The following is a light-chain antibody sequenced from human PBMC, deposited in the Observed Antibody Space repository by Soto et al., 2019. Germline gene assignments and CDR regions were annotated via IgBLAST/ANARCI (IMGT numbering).Light chain of an antibody. J-gene: IGKJ3*01. CDR1: QSISSW. CDR2: KAS. CDR3: QQYNSYPFT. V-gene: IGKV1-5*03. Sequence: DIQMTQSPSTLSASVGDRVTITCRASQSISSWLAWYQQKPGKAPKLLIYKASTLESGVPSRFSGSGSGTELTLTISSLQTDDFATYYCQQYNSYPFTFGPGTKVEIK.